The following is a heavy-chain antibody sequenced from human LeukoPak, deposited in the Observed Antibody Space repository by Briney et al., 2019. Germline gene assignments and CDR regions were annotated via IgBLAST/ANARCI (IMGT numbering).Heavy chain of an antibody. CDR1: GFSFGDYW. J-gene: IGHJ1*01. V-gene: IGHV3-7*03. CDR2: IKQDGVQK. D-gene: IGHD2/OR15-2a*01. CDR3: ARACNKSGCPYYSES. Sequence: GGSLRLSCAASGFSFGDYWMSWVRQPPGKGLEWVANIKQDGVQKHRADSVKGRFTISRDNAKNSLDLQMNSLRAEDTAVYYCARACNKSGCPYYSESWGQGTLVTVSS.